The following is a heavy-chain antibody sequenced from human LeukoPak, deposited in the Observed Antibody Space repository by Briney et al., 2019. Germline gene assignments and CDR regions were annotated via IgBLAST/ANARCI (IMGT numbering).Heavy chain of an antibody. V-gene: IGHV4-59*01. Sequence: SETLSLTCTVSGGSISSYYWSWIRQPPGKGLEWIGYIYYSGSTNYNPSLKSRVTISVDTSKNQFSLKLSSVTAADTAVYHCARAGSGYDRRAFDIWGQGTMVTVSS. CDR3: ARAGSGYDRRAFDI. CDR2: IYYSGST. CDR1: GGSISSYY. J-gene: IGHJ3*02. D-gene: IGHD5-12*01.